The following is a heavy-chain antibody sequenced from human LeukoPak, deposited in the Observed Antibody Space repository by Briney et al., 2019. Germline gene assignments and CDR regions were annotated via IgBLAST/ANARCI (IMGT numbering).Heavy chain of an antibody. J-gene: IGHJ5*02. CDR2: IRARGGST. Sequence: RSLRLSCAASRFTLSTFAMSWVRPAARKGLGWVSAIRARGGSTFYAASVKGRFTISRDNAKNTLYLQMNSLRAEDTAVYYCARDRTATMTTVTTSPFDPWGQGTLVTVSS. D-gene: IGHD4-17*01. CDR1: RFTLSTFA. V-gene: IGHV3-23*01. CDR3: ARDRTATMTTVTTSPFDP.